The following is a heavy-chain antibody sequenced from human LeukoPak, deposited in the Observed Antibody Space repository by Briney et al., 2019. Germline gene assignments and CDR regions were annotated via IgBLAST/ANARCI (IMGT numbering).Heavy chain of an antibody. Sequence: SETLSLTCTVSGDSISNSNYYWGWIRQPPGKGLEWIGTIYYSGSTYYNPSLMSRVAISVDTSKNQFSLKLSSVTAADTAVYYCATDKYSGVTIGGFDPWGQGTLVTVSS. CDR2: IYYSGST. V-gene: IGHV4-39*07. J-gene: IGHJ5*02. D-gene: IGHD5-18*01. CDR1: GDSISNSNYY. CDR3: ATDKYSGVTIGGFDP.